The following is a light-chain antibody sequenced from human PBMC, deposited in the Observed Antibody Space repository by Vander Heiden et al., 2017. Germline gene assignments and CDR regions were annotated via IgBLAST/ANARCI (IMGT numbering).Light chain of an antibody. CDR2: DAS. CDR1: QDISNY. V-gene: IGKV1-33*01. CDR3: QQYDNLPPFT. J-gene: IGKJ3*01. Sequence: SASVGDRVTITCQASQDISNYLNWYQQKPGKAPKLLIYDASNLETGVPSRFSGSGSGTDFTFTISSLQPEDIATYYCQQYDNLPPFTFGHGTKVXIK.